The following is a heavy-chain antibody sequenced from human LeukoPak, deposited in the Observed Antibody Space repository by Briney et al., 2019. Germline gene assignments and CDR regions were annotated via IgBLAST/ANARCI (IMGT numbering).Heavy chain of an antibody. CDR3: ARTVGILTAQDAFDI. J-gene: IGHJ3*02. CDR1: GYTFTGYY. D-gene: IGHD3-9*01. CDR2: INPNSGGT. Sequence: ASVKVSCKASGYTFTGYYMHWVRQAPGQGLEWMGWINPNSGGTNYAQKFQGRVTITANKSTSTAYMELSSLRSEDTAVYYCARTVGILTAQDAFDIWGQGTMVTVSS. V-gene: IGHV1-2*02.